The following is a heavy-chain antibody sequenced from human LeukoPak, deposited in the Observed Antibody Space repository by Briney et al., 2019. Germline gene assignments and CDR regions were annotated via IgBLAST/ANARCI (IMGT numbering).Heavy chain of an antibody. CDR2: IYYSGST. Sequence: PSETLPRTCTVTLGSIISSSYYWGWFRQPPGKGQEWMWSIYYSGSTYSKQSLKSRVTIYVDTSKNQFSLQLSSVTAEDTAVYSCAKMIYSNYWYFGLWGRGTLVTV. J-gene: IGHJ2*01. D-gene: IGHD4-11*01. CDR1: LGSIISSSYY. V-gene: IGHV4-39*01. CDR3: AKMIYSNYWYFGL.